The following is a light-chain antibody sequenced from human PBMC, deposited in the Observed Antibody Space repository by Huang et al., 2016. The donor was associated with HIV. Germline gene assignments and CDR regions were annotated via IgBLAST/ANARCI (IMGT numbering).Light chain of an antibody. V-gene: IGKV1-6*01. J-gene: IGKJ1*01. CDR1: QDIGND. CDR3: LQDYTYPWT. Sequence: AIQMTQSPASLSASVGDRVTITCRASQDIGNDLGWYQQRLGKAPKLLVSTASHLQSGVPSRFTGSGSGTHFTRTISGLQPEDFATYYCLQDYTYPWT. CDR2: TAS.